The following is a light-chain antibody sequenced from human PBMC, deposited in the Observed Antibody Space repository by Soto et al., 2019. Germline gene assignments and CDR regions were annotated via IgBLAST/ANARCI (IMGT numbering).Light chain of an antibody. CDR3: QHYNNCPRT. J-gene: IGKJ1*01. Sequence: EIVMTQSPATLSVSPGERATLSCRASQSVSSNLARYQQKPGQAPRLLIYGASTRATGIPARFSGSGSGTEFTLTISSLQSEDFAVYYCQHYNNCPRTFGQGTKVEIK. CDR1: QSVSSN. V-gene: IGKV3-15*01. CDR2: GAS.